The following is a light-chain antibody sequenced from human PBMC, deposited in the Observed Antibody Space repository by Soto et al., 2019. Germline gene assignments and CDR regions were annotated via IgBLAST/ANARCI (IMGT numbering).Light chain of an antibody. J-gene: IGKJ1*01. CDR3: PQDGTSPRT. V-gene: IGKV3-20*01. CDR1: QSVRSSY. Sequence: EIVLTQSPGTLSLSPWERATLSCRASQSVRSSYLAWYQQKLGQAPRLLIYGVSNRATGIPDRFSGRGSGTDFTLSISRLESEDFAVYYCPQDGTSPRTFGQGTKVEIK. CDR2: GVS.